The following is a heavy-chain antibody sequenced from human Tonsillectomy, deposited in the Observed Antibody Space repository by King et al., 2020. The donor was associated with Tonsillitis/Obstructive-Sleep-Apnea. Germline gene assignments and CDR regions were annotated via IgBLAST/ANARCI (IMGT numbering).Heavy chain of an antibody. D-gene: IGHD6-6*01. CDR3: ARDTQPGTSSVGDLGVYFDS. J-gene: IGHJ4*02. V-gene: IGHV3-21*01. CDR1: GFTFNSHN. CDR2: ISSSSSVI. Sequence: VQLVESGGVLFKPGGSLRLSCAASGFTFNSHNMNWVRQAPGKGLEWVSSISSSSSVIFHADSLQGRFTISRDNTKNSLYLQMNSLRAEDTAFYYFARDTQPGTSSVGDLGVYFDSWGQGTLVTVSS.